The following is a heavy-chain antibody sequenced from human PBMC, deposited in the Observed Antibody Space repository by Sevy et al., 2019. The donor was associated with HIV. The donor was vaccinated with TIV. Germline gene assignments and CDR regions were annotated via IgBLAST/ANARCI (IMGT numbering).Heavy chain of an antibody. J-gene: IGHJ4*02. CDR1: GFTFSSYA. Sequence: GESLKISCAASGFTFSSYAMSWVRQAPGKGLEWVSAISGSGGSTYYADSVKGRFTISRDNSKNTLYLQMNSLRAEDTAVYYCAKDLISGSYGGFFDYWGQGTLVTVS. V-gene: IGHV3-23*01. CDR2: ISGSGGST. CDR3: AKDLISGSYGGFFDY. D-gene: IGHD1-26*01.